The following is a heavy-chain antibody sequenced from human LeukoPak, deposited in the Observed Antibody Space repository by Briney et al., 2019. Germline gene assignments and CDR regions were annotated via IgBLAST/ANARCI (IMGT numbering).Heavy chain of an antibody. J-gene: IGHJ4*02. CDR1: GFTFSSYA. CDR3: AREGGYSSSWYRLFDY. D-gene: IGHD6-13*01. Sequence: GGSLRLSCAASGFTFSSYAMSWVRQAPGKGLEWVSAISGSGGSTYYADSVKGRFTISRDNSKNTLYLQMNSLRAEDTAVYYCAREGGYSSSWYRLFDYWGQGTLVTVSS. CDR2: ISGSGGST. V-gene: IGHV3-23*01.